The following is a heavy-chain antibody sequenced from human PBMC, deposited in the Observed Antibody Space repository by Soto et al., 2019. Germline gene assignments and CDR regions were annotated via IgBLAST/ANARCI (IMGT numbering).Heavy chain of an antibody. J-gene: IGHJ4*02. CDR3: AKAAYDILTGYYPY. D-gene: IGHD3-9*01. CDR1: GGSISSYY. Sequence: ASETLSLTCTVSGGSISSYYWSWIRQPPGKGLEWIGYIYYSGSTNYNPSLKSRVTISVDTSKNTLYLQMNSLRAEDTAVYYCAKAAYDILTGYYPYWGQGTLVTVSS. CDR2: IYYSGST. V-gene: IGHV4-59*12.